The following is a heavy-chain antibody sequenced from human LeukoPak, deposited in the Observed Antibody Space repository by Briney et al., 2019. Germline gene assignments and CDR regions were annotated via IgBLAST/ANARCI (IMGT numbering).Heavy chain of an antibody. CDR3: ARAGIAVAGDAFDI. J-gene: IGHJ3*02. CDR2: IYSGGST. D-gene: IGHD6-19*01. Sequence: GGSLRLSCAASGFTVSSNYMSWVRQAPGQGLELVSVIYSGGSTYYADSVKGRFTISRDNSKNTLYLQMNSLRAEDTAVYYCARAGIAVAGDAFDIWGQGTMVTVSS. CDR1: GFTVSSNY. V-gene: IGHV3-66*01.